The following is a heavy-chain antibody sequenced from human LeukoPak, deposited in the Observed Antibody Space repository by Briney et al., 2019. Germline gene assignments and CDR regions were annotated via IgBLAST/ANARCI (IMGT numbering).Heavy chain of an antibody. D-gene: IGHD1-26*01. CDR2: ITGSGGST. CDR1: GFTFTSYA. V-gene: IGHV3-23*01. Sequence: GGSLRLSCAASGFTFTSYAMSWVRQAPGKGLEWVSAITGSGGSTYYADSVKGRFTISRDNSKNTLYLQINSLTVDDAALYYCARGRVYIGSFFDYWGQGTLVTVSS. J-gene: IGHJ4*02. CDR3: ARGRVYIGSFFDY.